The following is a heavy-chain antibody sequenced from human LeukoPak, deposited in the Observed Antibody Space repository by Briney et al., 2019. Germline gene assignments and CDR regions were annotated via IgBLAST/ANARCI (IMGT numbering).Heavy chain of an antibody. Sequence: AASVKVSCKASGYTFTGYYMHWVRQAPGQGLEWMGWINPNSGGTNYAQKFQGRVTMTRDTSIRTAYMGLSRLRSDDTAVYYCARDTRYYYDSSGYYYGDAFDIWGQGTMVTVSS. D-gene: IGHD3-22*01. CDR2: INPNSGGT. J-gene: IGHJ3*02. V-gene: IGHV1-2*02. CDR3: ARDTRYYYDSSGYYYGDAFDI. CDR1: GYTFTGYY.